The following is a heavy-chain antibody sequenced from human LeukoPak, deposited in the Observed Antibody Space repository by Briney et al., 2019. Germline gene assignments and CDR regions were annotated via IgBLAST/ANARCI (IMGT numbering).Heavy chain of an antibody. V-gene: IGHV4-31*03. J-gene: IGHJ3*02. CDR2: IYDSGST. Sequence: SETLSLTCTVSGGSISSGGYEWSWVRQQPGKGLEWIEYIYDSGSTYYNPSLKSRVTISVDTSKNHFSLKLSSVTAADTAVYYCARDRFSSGWYNAFDIWGQGTMVTVSS. D-gene: IGHD6-19*01. CDR1: GGSISSGGYE. CDR3: ARDRFSSGWYNAFDI.